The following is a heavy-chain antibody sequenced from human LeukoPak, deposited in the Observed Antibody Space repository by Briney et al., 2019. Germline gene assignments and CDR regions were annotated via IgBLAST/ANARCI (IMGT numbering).Heavy chain of an antibody. CDR1: GGTSSSYA. D-gene: IGHD6-6*01. J-gene: IGHJ4*02. CDR3: ARDRPSWGGSSADFDY. CDR2: IIPIFGTA. V-gene: IGHV1-69*05. Sequence: SVKVSCKATGGTSSSYAISWVRQAPGQGLEWMGRIIPIFGTANYAQKFQGRVTITTDESTSTAYMELSSLRSEDTAVYYCARDRPSWGGSSADFDYWGQGTLVTVSS.